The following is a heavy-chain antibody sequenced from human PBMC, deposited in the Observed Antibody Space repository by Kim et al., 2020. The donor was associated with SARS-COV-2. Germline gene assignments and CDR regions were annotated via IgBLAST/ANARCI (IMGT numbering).Heavy chain of an antibody. D-gene: IGHD6-6*01. CDR3: ASDEYSSSSAMSY. V-gene: IGHV1-18*01. J-gene: IGHJ4*02. Sequence: YAQKLQGRVTLTTDTSTSTAYMELRSLRSDDTAVYYCASDEYSSSSAMSYWGQGTLVTVSS.